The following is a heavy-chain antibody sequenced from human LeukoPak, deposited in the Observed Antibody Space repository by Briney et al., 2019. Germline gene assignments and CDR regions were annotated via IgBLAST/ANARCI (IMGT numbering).Heavy chain of an antibody. CDR3: ARDGPYYDYVWGSYRVFDY. J-gene: IGHJ4*02. V-gene: IGHV4-59*01. Sequence: SETLSLTCTVSGGSISSYYWSWIRQPPVKGLEWIGYIYYSGSTNYNPSLKSRVTISVDTSKNQFSLKLSSVTAADTAVYYCARDGPYYDYVWGSYRVFDYWGQGTLVTVSS. D-gene: IGHD3-16*02. CDR2: IYYSGST. CDR1: GGSISSYY.